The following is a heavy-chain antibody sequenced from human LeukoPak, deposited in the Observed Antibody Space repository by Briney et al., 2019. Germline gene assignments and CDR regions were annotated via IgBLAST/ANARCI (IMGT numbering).Heavy chain of an antibody. CDR2: IIPIFGTA. CDR1: GGTFSSYA. V-gene: IGHV1-69*13. J-gene: IGHJ6*02. D-gene: IGHD6-6*01. Sequence: GASVKVSCKASGGTFSSYAISWVRQAPGQGLEWMGGIIPIFGTANYAQKFQGRVTITADESTSTAYMELSSLRSEDTAVYYCARAVPRSHYYYYYGMDVWGQGTTVTVSS. CDR3: ARAVPRSHYYYYYGMDV.